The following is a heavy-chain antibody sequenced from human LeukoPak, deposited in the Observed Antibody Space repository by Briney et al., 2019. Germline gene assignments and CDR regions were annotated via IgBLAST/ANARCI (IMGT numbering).Heavy chain of an antibody. CDR3: AKGNIAAAVY. Sequence: GGSLRLSCAASGFTFSSYGMHWVRQAPGKGLEWVAVISYDGSNKYYADSVKGRFTISRDNSKNTLYLQMNSLRAEDTAVYYCAKGNIAAAVYWGQGTLVTVSS. D-gene: IGHD6-13*01. J-gene: IGHJ4*02. V-gene: IGHV3-30*18. CDR2: ISYDGSNK. CDR1: GFTFSSYG.